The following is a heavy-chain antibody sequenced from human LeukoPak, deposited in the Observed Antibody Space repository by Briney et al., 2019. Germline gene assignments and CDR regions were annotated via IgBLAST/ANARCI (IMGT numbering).Heavy chain of an antibody. CDR2: WDTDDGKT. CDR3: ETGYLVTAGLMDV. D-gene: IGHD2-2*01. Sequence: ASVKVSCKGSGYTLTEFSMFWVRQGPGKGLELMGSWDTDDGKTIYAQKFQGRVTMTADTSTDTAYMQLSSLRSEATAVYYETGYLVTAGLMDVWGQGTTVTVSS. CDR1: GYTLTEFS. V-gene: IGHV1-24*01. J-gene: IGHJ6*02.